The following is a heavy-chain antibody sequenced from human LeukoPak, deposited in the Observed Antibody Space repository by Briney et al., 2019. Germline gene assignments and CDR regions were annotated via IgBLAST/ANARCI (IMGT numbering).Heavy chain of an antibody. CDR1: GFTFSSYS. V-gene: IGHV3-48*04. Sequence: GGSLRLSCAASGFTFSSYSMNWVRQAPGKGLEGVSYISSSSSTIYYAASVKGRFTISRDNAKNSLYLQMNSLRAEDTAVYYCARDHLVFPNYYDSSGYHWGQGTLVTVSS. CDR2: ISSSSSTI. J-gene: IGHJ5*02. CDR3: ARDHLVFPNYYDSSGYH. D-gene: IGHD3-22*01.